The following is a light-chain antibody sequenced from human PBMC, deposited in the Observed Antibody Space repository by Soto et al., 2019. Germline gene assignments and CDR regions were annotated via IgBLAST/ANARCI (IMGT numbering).Light chain of an antibody. J-gene: IGKJ1*01. CDR3: IQHLQSWT. CDR2: LGS. Sequence: DIVMTQSPLSLPVTPGEPASISCRPSQSLLPSNGYNYLDWYLQKPGQSPQLLIYLGSNQASGVPDRCSGSGSGTDFTLKISRVEAEDVGVYYGIQHLQSWTFGQGTKVEIK. V-gene: IGKV2-28*01. CDR1: QSLLPSNGYNY.